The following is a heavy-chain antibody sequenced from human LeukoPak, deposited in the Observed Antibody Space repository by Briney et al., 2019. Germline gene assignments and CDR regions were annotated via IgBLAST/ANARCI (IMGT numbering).Heavy chain of an antibody. J-gene: IGHJ6*03. Sequence: GESLKISCKGSGYSFTNYWIGWVRQMPGKGLEWMGIIHPGDSDTRYSPSFQGQVTISADKSISTAYLQWSSLKASDTAMYYCARRSGSYYAYYYYMDVWGKGTTVTVSS. CDR2: IHPGDSDT. V-gene: IGHV5-51*01. CDR3: ARRSGSYYAYYYYMDV. D-gene: IGHD1-26*01. CDR1: GYSFTNYW.